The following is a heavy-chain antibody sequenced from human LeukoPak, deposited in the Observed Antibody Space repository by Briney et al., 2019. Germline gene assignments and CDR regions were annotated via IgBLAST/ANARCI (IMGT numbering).Heavy chain of an antibody. CDR2: ISGRGDTT. V-gene: IGHV3-23*01. J-gene: IGHJ4*02. CDR3: ARGRYSSGWDDPRIDY. CDR1: GFTFSSYA. Sequence: PGGSLRLSCAASGFTFSSYAMTWVRQAPGKGLECVASISGRGDTTYYADSVKGRFTISRDNSKNTLYLQMNSLRAEDTAVYYCARGRYSSGWDDPRIDYWGQGTLVTVSS. D-gene: IGHD6-19*01.